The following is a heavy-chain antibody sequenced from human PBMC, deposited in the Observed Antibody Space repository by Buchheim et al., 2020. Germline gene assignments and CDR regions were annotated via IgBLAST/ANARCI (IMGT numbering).Heavy chain of an antibody. V-gene: IGHV4-34*01. J-gene: IGHJ4*02. D-gene: IGHD2-15*01. Sequence: QVQLQQWGARLLKPSETLSLTCAVYGGSFSGYYWSWIRQPPGKGLEWIGEINHSGSTNYNPSLKSRVTISVDTSKNQFSLKLSSVTAADTAVYYCARGCSGGSCYSGDYWGQGTL. CDR3: ARGCSGGSCYSGDY. CDR2: INHSGST. CDR1: GGSFSGYY.